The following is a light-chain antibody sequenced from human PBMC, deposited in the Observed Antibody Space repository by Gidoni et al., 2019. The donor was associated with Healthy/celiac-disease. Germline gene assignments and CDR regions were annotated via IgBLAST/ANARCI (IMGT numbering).Light chain of an antibody. CDR1: QGISSY. Sequence: IQLTHSPSSLSASVGDRVTITCRASQGISSYLAWYQQKPGKAPKLLIYAASNLQSGVPSRLSGSGSGTDFTLTISNLQPEDFATYYCQQLNSYPHTFGQGTKLEIK. CDR2: AAS. CDR3: QQLNSYPHT. V-gene: IGKV1-9*01. J-gene: IGKJ2*01.